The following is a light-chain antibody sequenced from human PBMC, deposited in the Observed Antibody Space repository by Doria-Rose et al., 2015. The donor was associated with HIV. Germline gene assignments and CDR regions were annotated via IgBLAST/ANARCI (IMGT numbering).Light chain of an antibody. CDR1: QSVSSN. V-gene: IGKV3-15*01. CDR2: GAS. CDR3: QQYNNWPSYT. J-gene: IGKJ2*01. Sequence: AALSVSPGERATRSCRASQSVSSNLAWYQQKPGQAPRLLIYGASARATGIPARFSGSGSGTEFTLTISSMQPEDFAFYYCQQYNNWPSYTFGQGTKVEIK.